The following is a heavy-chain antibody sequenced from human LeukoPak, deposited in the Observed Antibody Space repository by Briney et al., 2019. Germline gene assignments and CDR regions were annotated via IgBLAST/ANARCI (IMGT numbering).Heavy chain of an antibody. CDR1: GGSITSYY. D-gene: IGHD1-26*01. Sequence: SGTLSLTCTVSGGSITSYYWSWVRQPPGKGLEWIGYIYYSGSTNYNPSLKSRGTISLDTSKNQFSLTLSSVTAADTAVYYCARSGGTPFDHWGQGTLVPVSS. V-gene: IGHV4-59*01. CDR2: IYYSGST. CDR3: ARSGGTPFDH. J-gene: IGHJ4*02.